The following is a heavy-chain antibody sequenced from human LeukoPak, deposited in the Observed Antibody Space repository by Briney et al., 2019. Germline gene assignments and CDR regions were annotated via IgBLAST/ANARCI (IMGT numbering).Heavy chain of an antibody. Sequence: GESLKISCKGSGYSFTSYWIGRVRQMPGKGLEWMGIIYPGDSDTRHSPSFQGQVTISVDKSISTAYLQWSSLKASDTAMYYCARSGGYCSSTSCYNWFDPRGQGTLVTVSS. J-gene: IGHJ5*02. CDR1: GYSFTSYW. V-gene: IGHV5-51*01. CDR2: IYPGDSDT. D-gene: IGHD2-2*01. CDR3: ARSGGYCSSTSCYNWFDP.